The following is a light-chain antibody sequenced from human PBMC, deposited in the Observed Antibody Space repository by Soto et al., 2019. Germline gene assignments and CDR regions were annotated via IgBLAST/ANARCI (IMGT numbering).Light chain of an antibody. V-gene: IGKV3-20*01. Sequence: EIVVTQAPVTLSISPGESATLSCRASQSVSSNLAWYQQKPGQAPRLLIYGASTRATGIPARFSGSGSGTDFTLTISRLEPEDFAVYYCQQYGSSRWTFGQGTKVDIK. CDR3: QQYGSSRWT. CDR2: GAS. CDR1: QSVSSN. J-gene: IGKJ1*01.